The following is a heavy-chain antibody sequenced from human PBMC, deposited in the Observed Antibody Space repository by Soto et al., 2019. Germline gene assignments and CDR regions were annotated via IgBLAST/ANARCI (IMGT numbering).Heavy chain of an antibody. J-gene: IGHJ4*02. D-gene: IGHD5-18*01. CDR3: VKFVDTDTAMVPFDY. CDR1: GFAFSSYA. Sequence: GGSLRLSCSASGFAFSSYAMHWVRQAPGKGLEYVSAISSNGGSTYYADSVKGRFTISRDNSKNTLYLQMSSLRAEDTAVYYCVKFVDTDTAMVPFDYWGQGTMVTVS. CDR2: ISSNGGST. V-gene: IGHV3-64D*08.